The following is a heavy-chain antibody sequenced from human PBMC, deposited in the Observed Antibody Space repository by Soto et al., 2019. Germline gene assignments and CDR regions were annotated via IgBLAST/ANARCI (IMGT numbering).Heavy chain of an antibody. CDR3: ARAKPFRGYYYGMDV. CDR2: IDPSDSYT. CDR1: GHSFTTYW. D-gene: IGHD3-3*02. J-gene: IGHJ6*02. V-gene: IGHV5-10-1*01. Sequence: GESLKISCKGSGHSFTTYWIGWVRQMPGKGLEWMGRIDPSDSYTNYSPSFQGHVTISADKSISTAYLQWSSLKASDTAMYYCARAKPFRGYYYGMDVWGQGTTVTVSS.